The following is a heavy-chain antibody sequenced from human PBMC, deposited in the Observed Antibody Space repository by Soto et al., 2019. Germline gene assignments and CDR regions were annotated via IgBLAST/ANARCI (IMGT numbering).Heavy chain of an antibody. CDR2: IYYSGST. D-gene: IGHD3-3*01. CDR1: GGSISSYC. J-gene: IGHJ5*02. V-gene: IGHV4-59*01. Sequence: LETLSLSCAGPGGSISSYCWSWFRQPTGQGPEWIGYIYYSGSTNYNPSLKSRVTISVDTSKNQFSLKLSSVTAADTAVYYCARGVSYDFWSGYYTNWFDPWGQGTLVTVSS. CDR3: ARGVSYDFWSGYYTNWFDP.